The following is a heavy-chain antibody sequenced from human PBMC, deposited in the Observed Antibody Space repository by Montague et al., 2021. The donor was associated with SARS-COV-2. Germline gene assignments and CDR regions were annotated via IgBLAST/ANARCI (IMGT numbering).Heavy chain of an antibody. Sequence: SETLSLTCTVSGGTVGSSNFYWGWIRQPPGRGLEWIGSVYYSGITYYRPPLKSRVTISVDTSKNHFSLKLNSVTAADTAVYYCARHPPGYYDRSGLYKLYWYSNSGARGTRVT. CDR2: VYYSGIT. J-gene: IGHJ2*01. CDR1: GGTVGSSNFY. D-gene: IGHD3-22*01. CDR3: ARHPPGYYDRSGLYKLYWYSNS. V-gene: IGHV4-39*01.